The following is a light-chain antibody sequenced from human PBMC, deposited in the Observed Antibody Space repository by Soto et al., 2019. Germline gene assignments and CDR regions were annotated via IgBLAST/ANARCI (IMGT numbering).Light chain of an antibody. Sequence: EIVMTQSPATLSVSPGERATLSCRASQSVSSNLAWYNQTSGQAPRLLLYCAAIRATGIPARFSGSGSGTEFTLTISSLQSEDFAVYYCQQYNKWPPWTFGQGTKVDIK. CDR3: QQYNKWPPWT. CDR1: QSVSSN. CDR2: CAA. V-gene: IGKV3D-15*01. J-gene: IGKJ1*01.